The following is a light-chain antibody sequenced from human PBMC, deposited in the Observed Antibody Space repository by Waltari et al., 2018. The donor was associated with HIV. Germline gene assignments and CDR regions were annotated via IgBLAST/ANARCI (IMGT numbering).Light chain of an antibody. CDR1: SSNIGSSY. CDR3: ATWDDSLSGLWV. Sequence: QSVLTPPPSASGTPGQRVTISCSGSSSNIGSSYVSWYQQLPGTAPKLLMYRNNQRPSGVPDRFSGSKSGTSASLAISGLRSEDEADYYCATWDDSLSGLWVFGGGTKLTVL. J-gene: IGLJ3*02. CDR2: RNN. V-gene: IGLV1-47*01.